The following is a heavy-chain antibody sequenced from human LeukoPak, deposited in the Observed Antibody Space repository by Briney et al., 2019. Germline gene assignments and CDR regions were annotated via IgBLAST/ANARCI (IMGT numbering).Heavy chain of an antibody. CDR3: ARTNDSSGYYVLNFFDY. Sequence: SETLSLTCAVYGGSFSGYYWSWIRQPPGKGLEWIGEINHSGSTNYNPSLKSRVTISVDTSKNQFSLKLSSVTAADTAVYYCARTNDSSGYYVLNFFDYWGQGTLVTVSS. D-gene: IGHD3-22*01. CDR2: INHSGST. V-gene: IGHV4-34*01. CDR1: GGSFSGYY. J-gene: IGHJ4*02.